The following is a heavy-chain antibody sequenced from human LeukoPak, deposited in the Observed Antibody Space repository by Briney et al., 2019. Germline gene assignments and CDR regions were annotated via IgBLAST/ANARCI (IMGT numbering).Heavy chain of an antibody. Sequence: PSDTVSLFCSVSGDFVINDNSIWSWIRQHPEKGLEWIGHFHPDGTTYYNPSLKSRLTISIDTSKNHFSLEMTSMTAADTAVYYCTRGADDYKTGSWGQGTLVTVSS. D-gene: IGHD5-24*01. CDR1: GDFVINDNSI. CDR2: FHPDGTT. CDR3: TRGADDYKTGS. J-gene: IGHJ1*01. V-gene: IGHV4-31*02.